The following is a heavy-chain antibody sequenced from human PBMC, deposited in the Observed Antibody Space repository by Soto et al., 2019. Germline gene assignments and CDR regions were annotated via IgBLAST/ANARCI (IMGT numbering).Heavy chain of an antibody. D-gene: IGHD3-3*01. CDR3: ARYLHDFWSGYYTGFDY. J-gene: IGHJ4*02. Sequence: GGSLRLSCAASGFTFSSYAMHWVRQAPGKGLEWVAVISYDGSNKYYADSVKGRFTISRDNSKNTLYLQMNSLRAEDTAVYYGARYLHDFWSGYYTGFDYWGQGTLVTVAS. CDR2: ISYDGSNK. V-gene: IGHV3-30-3*01. CDR1: GFTFSSYA.